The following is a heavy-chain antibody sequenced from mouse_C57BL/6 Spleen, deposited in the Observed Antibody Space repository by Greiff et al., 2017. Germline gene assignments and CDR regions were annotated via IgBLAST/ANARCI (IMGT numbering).Heavy chain of an antibody. CDR1: GYAFSSYW. Sequence: VQLQQSGAALVKPGASVKISCKASGYAFSSYWMNGVKQRPGKGLEWIGQIYPGAGDTNYNGKFKGKATLTADKSSSTAYMQLSSLTSEDSAVYFCARDLYFDVWGTGTTVTVSS. CDR2: IYPGAGDT. V-gene: IGHV1-80*01. CDR3: ARDLYFDV. J-gene: IGHJ1*03.